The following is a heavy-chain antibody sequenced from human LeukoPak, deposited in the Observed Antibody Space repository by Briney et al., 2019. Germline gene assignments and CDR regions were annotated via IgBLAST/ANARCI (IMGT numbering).Heavy chain of an antibody. D-gene: IGHD3-10*01. Sequence: GGSLRLSCAASGFTFSDYYMSWIRQAPGKGLEWVSYISTSGSYTNYADSVKGRFTISRDSAKNSLYLQMNSLRAEDTAVYYCARGGSYSGSGSSKNWFDPWGQGTRGTVSS. CDR2: ISTSGSYT. V-gene: IGHV3-11*03. J-gene: IGHJ5*02. CDR1: GFTFSDYY. CDR3: ARGGSYSGSGSSKNWFDP.